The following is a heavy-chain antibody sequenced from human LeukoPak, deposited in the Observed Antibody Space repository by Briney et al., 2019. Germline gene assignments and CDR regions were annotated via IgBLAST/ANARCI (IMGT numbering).Heavy chain of an antibody. V-gene: IGHV3-21*01. CDR3: ARGYCSSTSCYPLDY. J-gene: IGHJ4*02. D-gene: IGHD2-2*01. Sequence: PGGSLRLSCAASGFTFSSYSMNWVRQAPGKGLEWVSSISSSSSYIYYADSVKGRFTISRGNAKNSLYLQMNSLRAEDTAVYYCARGYCSSTSCYPLDYWGQGTLVTVSS. CDR2: ISSSSSYI. CDR1: GFTFSSYS.